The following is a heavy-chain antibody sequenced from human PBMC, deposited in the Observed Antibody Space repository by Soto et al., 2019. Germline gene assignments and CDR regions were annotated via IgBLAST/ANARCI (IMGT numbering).Heavy chain of an antibody. CDR3: ATGIGIAVATDAFDI. Sequence: ASVKVSCKASGGTFSSYTISWVRQAPGQGLEWMGRIIPILGIANYAQKFQGRVTITADKSTSTAYMELSSLRSEDTAVYYCATGIGIAVATDAFDIWGQGTMVTVSS. CDR2: IIPILGIA. J-gene: IGHJ3*02. D-gene: IGHD6-19*01. V-gene: IGHV1-69*02. CDR1: GGTFSSYT.